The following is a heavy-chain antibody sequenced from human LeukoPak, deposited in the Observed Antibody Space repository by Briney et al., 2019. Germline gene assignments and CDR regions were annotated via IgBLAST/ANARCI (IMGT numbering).Heavy chain of an antibody. CDR3: AKDGGPTSASYYYYYYMDV. CDR1: GFTFSSYA. Sequence: HAGGSLRLSCAASGFTFSSYAMSWVRQAPGKGLEWVSAISGSGGSTYYADSVKGRFTISRDNSKNTLYLQMNSLRAEDTAVYYCAKDGGPTSASYYYYYYMDVWGKGTTVTISS. J-gene: IGHJ6*03. D-gene: IGHD3-16*01. V-gene: IGHV3-23*01. CDR2: ISGSGGST.